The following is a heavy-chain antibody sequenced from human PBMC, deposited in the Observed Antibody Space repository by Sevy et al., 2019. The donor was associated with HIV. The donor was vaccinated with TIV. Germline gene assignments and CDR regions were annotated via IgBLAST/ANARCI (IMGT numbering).Heavy chain of an antibody. CDR3: ARSIVGATFDY. Sequence: SETLSLTCAVSGYSISSGYYWGWIRQPPGKGLEWIGSIYHSGSTYYNASLKSRVTISVDTSKNQFSLKLSSVTAADTAVYYCARSIVGATFDYWGQGTLVTVSS. V-gene: IGHV4-38-2*01. J-gene: IGHJ4*02. CDR1: GYSISSGYY. CDR2: IYHSGST. D-gene: IGHD1-26*01.